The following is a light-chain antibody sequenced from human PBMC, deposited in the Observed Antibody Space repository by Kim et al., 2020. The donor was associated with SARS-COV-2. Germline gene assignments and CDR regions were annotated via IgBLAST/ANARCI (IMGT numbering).Light chain of an antibody. J-gene: IGLJ2*01. CDR1: SSDVGGYNY. CDR2: DVS. V-gene: IGLV2-14*03. Sequence: GQSITIYCTGTSSDVGGYNYVSWYQQHPGKAPKLMIYDVSNRPSGVSNRFSGSKSGNTASLTISGLLAEDEADYYCSSYTSILHVVFGGGTQLTVL. CDR3: SSYTSILHVV.